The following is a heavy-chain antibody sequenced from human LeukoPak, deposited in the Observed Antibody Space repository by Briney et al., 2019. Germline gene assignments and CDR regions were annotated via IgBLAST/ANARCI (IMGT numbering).Heavy chain of an antibody. J-gene: IGHJ4*02. Sequence: SVKVSCKASGYTFTGYYMHWVRHAPGQGLEWMGWINPNSGGTNYAQKFQGRVTMTRDTSISTAYMELSRLRSDDTAVYYCAGDDFWSGYPFDYWGQGTLVTVSS. CDR1: GYTFTGYY. CDR3: AGDDFWSGYPFDY. D-gene: IGHD3-3*01. V-gene: IGHV1-2*02. CDR2: INPNSGGT.